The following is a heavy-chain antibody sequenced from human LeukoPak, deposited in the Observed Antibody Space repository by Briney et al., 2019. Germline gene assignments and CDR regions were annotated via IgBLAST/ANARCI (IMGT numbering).Heavy chain of an antibody. CDR3: ARVYSSGWGFDY. D-gene: IGHD6-19*01. Sequence: SVKVSCKASGGTFSSYAISWVRQAPGQGLEWMGGIIPIFGTANYAQKFQGRVTITADESTSTAYMELSSLRSEDTSVYYCARVYSSGWGFDYWGQGTLVTVSS. J-gene: IGHJ4*02. CDR2: IIPIFGTA. CDR1: GGTFSSYA. V-gene: IGHV1-69*13.